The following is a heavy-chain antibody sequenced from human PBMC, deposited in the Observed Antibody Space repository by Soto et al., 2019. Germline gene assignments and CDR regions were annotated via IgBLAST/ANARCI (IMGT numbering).Heavy chain of an antibody. CDR3: ARDQGIDYNYNMDV. Sequence: GGSLRLSCEASGFTFSSYGMHWVRQAPGKGLEWVAAIWYDGSNKKYADSVEGRFTIFRDNTKKTLYLQIDSLRAEDTAVYYCARDQGIDYNYNMDVWGQGTTVTVSS. CDR1: GFTFSSYG. CDR2: IWYDGSNK. V-gene: IGHV3-33*01. D-gene: IGHD6-13*01. J-gene: IGHJ6*02.